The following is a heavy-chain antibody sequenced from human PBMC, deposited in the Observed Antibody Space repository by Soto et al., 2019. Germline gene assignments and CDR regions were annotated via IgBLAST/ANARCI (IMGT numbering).Heavy chain of an antibody. CDR1: GFTFSRHA. J-gene: IGHJ5*02. V-gene: IGHV3-30*04. CDR2: ISRDGSYI. CDR3: ARARNSGGADLFDT. Sequence: GGSLRLSCAASGFTFSRHAIHWVRLTPGRGLQWVLAISRDGSYIYNTDSVKGRFTVSRDNSKNTVFVQINRLIPDDMALYFLARARNSGGADLFDTRGQGTRLTISS. D-gene: IGHD1-26*01.